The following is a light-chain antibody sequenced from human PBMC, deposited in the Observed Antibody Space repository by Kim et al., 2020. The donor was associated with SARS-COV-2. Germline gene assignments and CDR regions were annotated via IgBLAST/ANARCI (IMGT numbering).Light chain of an antibody. CDR2: GAS. J-gene: IGKJ2*01. V-gene: IGKV3-20*01. CDR1: QSVSNTY. Sequence: EIVLTQSPGTLSLSPGERGTLSCRASQSVSNTYLTWYQQKPGQAPRLLIYGASNRATGIPDRFSGSGSGTDFTLTISRLEPEDFAVYYCQHYGNTPPRYIFGQGTNLEI. CDR3: QHYGNTPPRYI.